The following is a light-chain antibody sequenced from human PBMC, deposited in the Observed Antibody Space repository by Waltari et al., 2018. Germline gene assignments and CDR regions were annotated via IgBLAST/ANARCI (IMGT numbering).Light chain of an antibody. J-gene: IGLJ2*01. Sequence: QSALTQPASVSGSPGQSITISCTGTSSDVGRYTYVPWYQQHPGKAPKLMIYDVSNRPSGVSNRFSGSKSGNTASLTIAGLQAEDEADYHCSSYTTSSTVVFGGGTKLTVL. CDR2: DVS. CDR1: SSDVGRYTY. CDR3: SSYTTSSTVV. V-gene: IGLV2-14*03.